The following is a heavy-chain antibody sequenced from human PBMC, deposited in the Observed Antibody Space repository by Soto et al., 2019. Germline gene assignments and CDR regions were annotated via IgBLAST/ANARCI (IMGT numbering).Heavy chain of an antibody. V-gene: IGHV4-39*01. CDR2: IYYSGST. D-gene: IGHD2-2*02. Sequence: SETLSLTCTVSGASISSSDYYWGWIRQPPGKGLEWIGSIYYSGSTYYRPSLKSRVTISVDTSKNQFSLKLSSVTAADTAVYYCARQVPAAIRLGWFDPWGQGTLVTVSS. CDR3: ARQVPAAIRLGWFDP. J-gene: IGHJ5*02. CDR1: GASISSSDYY.